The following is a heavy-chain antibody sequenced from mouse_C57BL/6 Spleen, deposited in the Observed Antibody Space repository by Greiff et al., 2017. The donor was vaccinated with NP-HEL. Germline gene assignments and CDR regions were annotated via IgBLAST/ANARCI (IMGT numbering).Heavy chain of an antibody. CDR1: GYTFTSYW. CDR2: INPSDSDT. Sequence: QVQLLQPGAELVKPGASVKVSCKASGYTFTSYWMHWVKQRPGQGLEWIGRINPSDSDTNYNQKVKGKATLTGDKSSSTAYMQLSSLTSEDSAVYYCAICGGDFYAMDYWGQGTSVTVSS. V-gene: IGHV1-74*01. D-gene: IGHD3-3*01. CDR3: AICGGDFYAMDY. J-gene: IGHJ4*01.